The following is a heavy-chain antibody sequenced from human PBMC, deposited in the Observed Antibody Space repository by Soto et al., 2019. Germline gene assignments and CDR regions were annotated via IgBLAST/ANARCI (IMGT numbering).Heavy chain of an antibody. CDR3: ARDRYDNSGYYSRNWFDP. Sequence: SETLSLTCTVSGGSISNYYWNWIRQPPWKGLEWIGYIYYSGSTNYNPSLKSRVTISVDTSKNQFSLKLSSVTAADTAVYYCARDRYDNSGYYSRNWFDPWGQGTLVTVSS. CDR2: IYYSGST. V-gene: IGHV4-59*01. D-gene: IGHD3-22*01. CDR1: GGSISNYY. J-gene: IGHJ5*02.